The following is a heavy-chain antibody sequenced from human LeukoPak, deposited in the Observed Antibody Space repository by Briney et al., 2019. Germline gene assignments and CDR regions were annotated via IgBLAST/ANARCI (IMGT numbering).Heavy chain of an antibody. D-gene: IGHD4-17*01. CDR1: GGTFSSYT. V-gene: IGHV1-69*02. Sequence: SVKVSCKASGGTFSSYTISWVRQAPGQGLEWMGRVIPILGIANYAQKFQGRVTITADKSTSTAYMELSSLRSEDTAVYYCARSGSHFVYGDYGGAGFDPWGQGTLVTVSS. J-gene: IGHJ5*02. CDR2: VIPILGIA. CDR3: ARSGSHFVYGDYGGAGFDP.